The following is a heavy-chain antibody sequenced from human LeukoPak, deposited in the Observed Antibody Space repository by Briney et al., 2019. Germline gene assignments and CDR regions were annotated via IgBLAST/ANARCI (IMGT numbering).Heavy chain of an antibody. V-gene: IGHV1-2*02. D-gene: IGHD1-26*01. CDR3: AKILSGSYYDY. Sequence: ASVKVSCKASGYTFTSYGINWVRQAPGQGLEWMGWINPNSGGTNYAQKFQGRVTMTRDTSISTAYMELSRLRSDDTAVYYCAKILSGSYYDYWGQGTLVTVSS. J-gene: IGHJ4*02. CDR2: INPNSGGT. CDR1: GYTFTSYG.